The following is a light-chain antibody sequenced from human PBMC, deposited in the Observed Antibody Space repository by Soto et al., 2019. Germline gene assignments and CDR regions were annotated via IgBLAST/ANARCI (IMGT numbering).Light chain of an antibody. CDR1: QSISTD. CDR3: QPTSTTPHT. Sequence: DIQMTQSPSSLSASVGDRVTITCRASQSISTDLNWYHQKPGKVPKLLIYAASNLQSGVPSRFSGSGSGADFTLTISSLQPEDFATYYCQPTSTTPHTFGQGTKLEI. CDR2: AAS. J-gene: IGKJ2*01. V-gene: IGKV1-39*01.